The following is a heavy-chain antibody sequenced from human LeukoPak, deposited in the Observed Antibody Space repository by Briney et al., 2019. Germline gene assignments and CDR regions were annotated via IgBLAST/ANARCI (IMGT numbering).Heavy chain of an antibody. D-gene: IGHD3-10*01. J-gene: IGHJ4*02. CDR1: GFTFNTYA. CDR2: ISFDSREK. Sequence: PGTSLRLSCAASGFTFNTYAMDWVRQAPGKGLEWVAVISFDSREKFYADSVRGRFTISRDSSKNTLYLQMSSLRVEDTAIYYCARDLTFYGDDIPLDYWGQGTLVTVSS. CDR3: ARDLTFYGDDIPLDY. V-gene: IGHV3-30*04.